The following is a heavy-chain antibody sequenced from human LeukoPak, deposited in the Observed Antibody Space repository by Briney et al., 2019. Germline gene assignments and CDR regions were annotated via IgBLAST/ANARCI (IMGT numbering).Heavy chain of an antibody. CDR3: ARDRPFWTSPFLGGMDV. J-gene: IGHJ6*02. CDR1: GFTFSSYG. Sequence: GGSLRLSCAASGFTFSSYGMHWVRQAPGNGLEWVSVIWYDGSNKYYADSVKGRFTISRDNSKNTLYLQMNSLRAEDTAVYYCARDRPFWTSPFLGGMDVWGQGTTVTVSS. D-gene: IGHD3/OR15-3a*01. CDR2: IWYDGSNK. V-gene: IGHV3-33*01.